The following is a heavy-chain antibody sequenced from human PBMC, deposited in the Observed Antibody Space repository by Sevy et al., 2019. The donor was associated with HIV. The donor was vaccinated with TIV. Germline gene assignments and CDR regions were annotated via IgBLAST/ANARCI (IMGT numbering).Heavy chain of an antibody. J-gene: IGHJ4*02. D-gene: IGHD5-12*01. CDR3: ARGLATADTLEYYFDS. Sequence: GVSLRLSCTTSGFIFDDYAMSWFRQAPGKGLEWVAFITRNSYEAYGGTTDYAASVKGRFIISRDDSKSIAYLQMNSLKTEETAVYYCARGLATADTLEYYFDSWGQGTLVTVSS. V-gene: IGHV3-49*03. CDR1: GFIFDDYA. CDR2: ITRNSYEAYGGTT.